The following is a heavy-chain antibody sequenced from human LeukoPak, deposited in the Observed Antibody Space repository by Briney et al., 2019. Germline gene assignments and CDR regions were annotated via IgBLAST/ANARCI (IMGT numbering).Heavy chain of an antibody. J-gene: IGHJ4*02. D-gene: IGHD1-26*01. V-gene: IGHV3-48*03. CDR1: GFTFSSYE. CDR3: TRDPILGAPDYFDY. CDR2: ISSSGSTI. Sequence: GGSLRLSCAASGFTFSSYEMNWVRQAPGKGLEWVSYISSSGSTIYYADSVKGRFTISRDNAKNTMYLQMNNLREEDTAVYYCTRDPILGAPDYFDYWGQGTLVTVSS.